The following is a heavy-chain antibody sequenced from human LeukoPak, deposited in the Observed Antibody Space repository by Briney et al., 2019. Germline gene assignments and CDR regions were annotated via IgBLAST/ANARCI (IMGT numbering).Heavy chain of an antibody. V-gene: IGHV1-46*01. CDR2: INPSGGST. J-gene: IGHJ3*02. CDR3: ARDRGTDAFDI. Sequence: ASVKVSCKASGYTFTSYYMHWVRQAPGQGLEWMGIINPSGGSTSYAQKFQGRVTMTRDTSTSTVYMELSSLRAEDTAVYYCARDRGTDAFDIWGQGTMVTVSS. CDR1: GYTFTSYY. D-gene: IGHD2-15*01.